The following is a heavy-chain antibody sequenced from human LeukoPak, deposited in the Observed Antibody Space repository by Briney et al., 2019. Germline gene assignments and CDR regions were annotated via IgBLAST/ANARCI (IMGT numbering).Heavy chain of an antibody. D-gene: IGHD3-22*01. CDR2: IRYDGSNK. J-gene: IGHJ3*02. Sequence: GGSLRLSCAASGFTFSSYGMHWVRQAPGKGLEWVAFIRYDGSNKYYADSVKGRFTISRDNSKNPLYLQMNSLRAEDTAVYYCAKDYYDSSGYYPDAFDIWGQGTMVTVSS. V-gene: IGHV3-30*02. CDR1: GFTFSSYG. CDR3: AKDYYDSSGYYPDAFDI.